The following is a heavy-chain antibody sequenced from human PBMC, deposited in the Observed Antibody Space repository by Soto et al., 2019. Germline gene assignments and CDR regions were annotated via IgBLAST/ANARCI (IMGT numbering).Heavy chain of an antibody. CDR2: INHSGST. D-gene: IGHD5-12*01. J-gene: IGHJ4*02. Sequence: QVQLQQWGAGRLKPSETLSLTCAVYGGSFSGYYWSWIRQPPGKGLEWIGEINHSGSTNYNPSLKSRVTISVDTSKNQFSLKLSSVTAADTAVYYCAREQGYSGYGAFDYWGQGTLVTVSS. CDR1: GGSFSGYY. CDR3: AREQGYSGYGAFDY. V-gene: IGHV4-34*01.